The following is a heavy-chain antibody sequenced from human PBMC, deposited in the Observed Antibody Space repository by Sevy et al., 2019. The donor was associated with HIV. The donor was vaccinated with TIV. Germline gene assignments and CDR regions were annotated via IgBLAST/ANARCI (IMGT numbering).Heavy chain of an antibody. CDR1: GYTFISYG. Sequence: ASVKVCCKASGYTFISYGISWVRQAPGQGLEWMGWISTYNGNTNYAQKFQGRVTMTTDTSTSTVYMELRSLRSDDAAMYYCARDPRTFSFDSSGYGHDYWGQGTLVTVSS. CDR2: ISTYNGNT. J-gene: IGHJ4*02. D-gene: IGHD3-22*01. CDR3: ARDPRTFSFDSSGYGHDY. V-gene: IGHV1-18*01.